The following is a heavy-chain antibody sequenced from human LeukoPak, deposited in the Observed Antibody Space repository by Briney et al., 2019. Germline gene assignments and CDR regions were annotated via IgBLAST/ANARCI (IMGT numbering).Heavy chain of an antibody. Sequence: PSETLSLTCTVSGGSISSYYWSWIRQPPGEGLEWIGYIYYSGSTNYNPSLKSRVTISVDTSKNQFSLKLSSVTAADTAVYYCARGGYYFRFDPWGQGTLVTVSS. D-gene: IGHD3-3*01. CDR3: ARGGYYFRFDP. J-gene: IGHJ5*02. CDR1: GGSISSYY. CDR2: IYYSGST. V-gene: IGHV4-59*01.